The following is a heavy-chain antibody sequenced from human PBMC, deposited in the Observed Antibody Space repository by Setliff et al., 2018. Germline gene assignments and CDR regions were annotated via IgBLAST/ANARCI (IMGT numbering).Heavy chain of an antibody. D-gene: IGHD1-26*01. J-gene: IGHJ5*01. V-gene: IGHV3-23*01. CDR3: AKDRVPDNIWDFDS. Sequence: GGSLRLFCVGSGYTFSTYSMVWVRQAPGKGLQWVSGILGGGGNGGRGTIYADSVRGRFIISRDNSKNTLYLHMNSLRAEDTALYYCAKDRVPDNIWDFDSWGPGTLVTVSS. CDR2: ILGGGGNGGRGT. CDR1: GYTFSTYS.